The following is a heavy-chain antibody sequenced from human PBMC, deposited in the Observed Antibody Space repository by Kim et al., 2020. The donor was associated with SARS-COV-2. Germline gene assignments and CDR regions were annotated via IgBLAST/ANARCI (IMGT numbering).Heavy chain of an antibody. V-gene: IGHV1-46*01. D-gene: IGHD3-10*01. Sequence: ARKVQGRVTMTRDTSTSTVYMELSRLRSEATAVYYCARDGSTMVRGVIDYWGQGTLVTVSS. J-gene: IGHJ4*02. CDR3: ARDGSTMVRGVIDY.